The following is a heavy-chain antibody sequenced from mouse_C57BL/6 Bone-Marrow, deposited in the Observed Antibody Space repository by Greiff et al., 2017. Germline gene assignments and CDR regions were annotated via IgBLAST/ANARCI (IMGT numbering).Heavy chain of an antibody. V-gene: IGHV1-5*01. CDR3: TRWGRLHYGYDAGCAY. J-gene: IGHJ3*01. D-gene: IGHD2-2*01. CDR1: GYTFTSYW. Sequence: EVQLQQSGTVLARPGASVKMSCKTSGYTFTSYWMHWVKQRPGQGLEWIGAIYPGNSDTSYNQKFKGKAKLTAVTSASTAYMELSSLTNEDSAVYYCTRWGRLHYGYDAGCAYWGQGTLVTVSA. CDR2: IYPGNSDT.